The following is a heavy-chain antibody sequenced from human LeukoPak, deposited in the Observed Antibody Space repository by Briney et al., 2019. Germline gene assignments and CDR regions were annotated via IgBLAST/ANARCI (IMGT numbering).Heavy chain of an antibody. V-gene: IGHV3-66*01. CDR2: IYSGGST. J-gene: IGHJ4*02. CDR1: GFIVSSIY. D-gene: IGHD6-6*01. Sequence: GGSLRLSCAASGFIVSSIYMNWVRQAPGKGLEWVSIIYSGGSTYYAGSVKGRFTISRDNSKNTLYLQMNSLRADDTAVYYCARYGSSSGFNYWGQGTLVAASS. CDR3: ARYGSSSGFNY.